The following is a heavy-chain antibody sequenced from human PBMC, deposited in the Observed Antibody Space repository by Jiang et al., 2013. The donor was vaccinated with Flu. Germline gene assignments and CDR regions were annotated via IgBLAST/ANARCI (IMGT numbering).Heavy chain of an antibody. Sequence: TSSSYYWGWIRQPPGKGLAWIGSIYYSGSTYYNPSLKSRVTISIDTSKNQFSLRLTSVTAADTAVYYCARVRSPHRLRGWYFDLWGRGTLVTVSS. J-gene: IGHJ2*01. CDR3: ARVRSPHRLRGWYFDL. CDR2: IYYSGST. V-gene: IGHV4-39*07. D-gene: IGHD4-17*01. CDR1: TSSSYY.